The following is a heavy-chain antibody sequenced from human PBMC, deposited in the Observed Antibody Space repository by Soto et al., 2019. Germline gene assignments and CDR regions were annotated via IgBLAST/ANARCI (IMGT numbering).Heavy chain of an antibody. J-gene: IGHJ6*02. Sequence: EVQVVESGGGLVQPGGSLRLSCAASGFTFSRYGMNWVRQAPGKGPEWVAYISSSISTIYYADSVKGRFTISRDNAKNSLYLQMNSLRDEDTAVYYCARDGYCVSTTCYFLPDVWGQGTTVTVSS. CDR3: ARDGYCVSTTCYFLPDV. D-gene: IGHD2-2*03. CDR1: GFTFSRYG. CDR2: ISSSISTI. V-gene: IGHV3-48*02.